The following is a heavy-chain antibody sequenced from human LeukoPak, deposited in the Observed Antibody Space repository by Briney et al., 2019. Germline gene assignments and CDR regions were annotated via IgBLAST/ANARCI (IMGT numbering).Heavy chain of an antibody. Sequence: PSETLSLTCTVSGGSISSGGYYWSWIRQHPGKGLEWIGYIYYSGSTYYNPSLKSRVTISVDTSKSQFSLKLSSVTAADTAVYYCARGDSNYEDYYYGMDVWGQETTVTVSS. J-gene: IGHJ6*02. CDR2: IYYSGST. V-gene: IGHV4-31*03. D-gene: IGHD4-4*01. CDR1: GGSISSGGYY. CDR3: ARGDSNYEDYYYGMDV.